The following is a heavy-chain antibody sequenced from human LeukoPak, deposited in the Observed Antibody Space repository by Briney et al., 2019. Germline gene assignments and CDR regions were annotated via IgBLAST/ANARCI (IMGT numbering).Heavy chain of an antibody. CDR3: AKGGITMVPDY. Sequence: GGSLRLSCAASGFTVSSNYMSWVRQAPGKGLEWVSVIYSGGSTYYADSAKGRFTISRDNSKNTLYLQMNSLRAEDTAVYYCAKGGITMVPDYWGQGTLVTVSS. V-gene: IGHV3-66*01. CDR2: IYSGGST. D-gene: IGHD3-10*01. CDR1: GFTVSSNY. J-gene: IGHJ4*02.